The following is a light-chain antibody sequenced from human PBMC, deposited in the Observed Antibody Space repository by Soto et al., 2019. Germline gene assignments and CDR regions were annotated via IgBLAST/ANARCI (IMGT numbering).Light chain of an antibody. CDR2: KAS. V-gene: IGKV1-5*03. CDR3: QHYHSSPWT. CDR1: QSIDGW. J-gene: IGKJ1*01. Sequence: DIQMTQSPSTLSASVGDRVTITCRASQSIDGWLAWYQQKTGQAPELLVSKASSLESGVPSRFSGSGSGTEFTLTISSLQPDGFATYYCQHYHSSPWTFGQGTKVAIK.